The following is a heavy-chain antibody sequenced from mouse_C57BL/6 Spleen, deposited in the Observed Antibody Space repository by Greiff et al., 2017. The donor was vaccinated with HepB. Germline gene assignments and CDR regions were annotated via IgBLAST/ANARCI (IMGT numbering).Heavy chain of an antibody. D-gene: IGHD2-3*01. CDR2: IRNKANGYTT. J-gene: IGHJ2*01. V-gene: IGHV7-3*01. Sequence: EVQLVESGGGLVQPGGSLSLSCAASGFTFTDYYMSWVRQPPGKALEWLGFIRNKANGYTTEYSASVKGRFTISRDNSQSILYLQMNALRAEDSATYYCARSYDGYFDYWGQGTTLTGSS. CDR1: GFTFTDYY. CDR3: ARSYDGYFDY.